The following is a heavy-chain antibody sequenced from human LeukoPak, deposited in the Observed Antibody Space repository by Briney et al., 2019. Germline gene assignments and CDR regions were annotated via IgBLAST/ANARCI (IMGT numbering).Heavy chain of an antibody. Sequence: SETLSLTCTVSGGSISSGTYYWGWIRQPPGKGLQWIGSVYYSGSTYYNPSLQSRVTISVDTSKNHFSLKLSSVTAADTAVYYCARDSPDCGSTTCYKDWFDPWGQGTLVTVSS. D-gene: IGHD2-2*02. CDR2: VYYSGST. V-gene: IGHV4-39*07. CDR1: GGSISSGTYY. J-gene: IGHJ5*02. CDR3: ARDSPDCGSTTCYKDWFDP.